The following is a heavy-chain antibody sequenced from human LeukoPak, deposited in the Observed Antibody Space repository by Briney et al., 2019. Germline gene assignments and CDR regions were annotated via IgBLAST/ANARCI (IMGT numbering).Heavy chain of an antibody. Sequence: GGSLRLSCAASGFTFSSYSMNWVRQAPGKGLEWVSYISSSSSTIYYADSVKGRFTISRDNAKNSLYLQMNSLRAEDTAVYYCARDNYGGNHPSEVDYWGQGTLVTVSS. D-gene: IGHD4-23*01. CDR2: ISSSSSTI. CDR1: GFTFSSYS. CDR3: ARDNYGGNHPSEVDY. J-gene: IGHJ4*02. V-gene: IGHV3-48*01.